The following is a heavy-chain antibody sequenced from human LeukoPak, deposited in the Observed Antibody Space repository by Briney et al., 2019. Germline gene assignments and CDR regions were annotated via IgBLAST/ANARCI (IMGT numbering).Heavy chain of an antibody. Sequence: AAVKVSCKASGYTFIGYYMHWVRQAPGQGVEWMGWINPNSGGTNYAQTLQGRVTMTRDTSICTAYMELSRLRSDDTAVYYCARDLEQWLDGGDAFDVWGQGTMVTVSS. J-gene: IGHJ3*01. CDR2: INPNSGGT. V-gene: IGHV1-2*02. D-gene: IGHD6-19*01. CDR1: GYTFIGYY. CDR3: ARDLEQWLDGGDAFDV.